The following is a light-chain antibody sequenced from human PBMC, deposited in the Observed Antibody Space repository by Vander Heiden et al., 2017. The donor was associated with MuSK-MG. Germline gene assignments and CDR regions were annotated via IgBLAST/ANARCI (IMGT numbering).Light chain of an antibody. CDR1: SSDVGGYNY. CDR2: DVS. CDR3: SSYTSSSTDV. V-gene: IGLV2-14*03. Sequence: QPALTRPASVSGSPGQSITISCTGTSSDVGGYNYVSWYQQHPGKAPKLMIYDVSNRPSGVSNRFSGSKSGNTASLTISGLQAEDEADYYCSSYTSSSTDVFGTGTKVTVL. J-gene: IGLJ1*01.